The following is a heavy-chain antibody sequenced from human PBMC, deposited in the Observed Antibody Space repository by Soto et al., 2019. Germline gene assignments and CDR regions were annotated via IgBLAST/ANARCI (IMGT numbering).Heavy chain of an antibody. CDR3: TTDYGQYCSSTSCSYTTLDY. V-gene: IGHV3-15*01. Sequence: GGSLRLSCAASGFTLSNAWMSWVRQAPGKGLEWVGRIKSKTDGGTTDYAAPVKGRFTISRDDSKNTLYLQMNSLKTEDTAVYYCTTDYGQYCSSTSCSYTTLDYWGQGTLVTVSS. CDR1: GFTLSNAW. CDR2: IKSKTDGGTT. D-gene: IGHD2-2*01. J-gene: IGHJ4*02.